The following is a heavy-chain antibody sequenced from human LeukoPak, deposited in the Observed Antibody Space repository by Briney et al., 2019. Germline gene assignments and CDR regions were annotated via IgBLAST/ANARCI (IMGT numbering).Heavy chain of an antibody. V-gene: IGHV1-18*01. Sequence: GASVKVSCKASGYTFTSYGISWVRQAPGQGLEWMGWISAYNGNTNYAQKLQGRVTMTEDTSTDTAYMELSSLRSEDTAVYYCATFSLPLSGSHAEGVVDYWGQGTLVTVSS. D-gene: IGHD1-26*01. J-gene: IGHJ4*02. CDR3: ATFSLPLSGSHAEGVVDY. CDR2: ISAYNGNT. CDR1: GYTFTSYG.